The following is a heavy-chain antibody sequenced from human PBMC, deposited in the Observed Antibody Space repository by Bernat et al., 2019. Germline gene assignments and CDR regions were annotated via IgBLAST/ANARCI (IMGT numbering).Heavy chain of an antibody. CDR1: GFSFSSYG. Sequence: QVQLVESGGGVVQPGRSLRLSCAASGFSFSSYGMHWVRQAPGKGLEWVAIISYHGSNKYYADSVKGRFTISRDSSKNTLYLQMNSLRAEDTAVYYCAKGEKSFPDIDYWGQGTLVTVSS. D-gene: IGHD2-21*01. CDR2: ISYHGSNK. V-gene: IGHV3-30*18. J-gene: IGHJ4*02. CDR3: AKGEKSFPDIDY.